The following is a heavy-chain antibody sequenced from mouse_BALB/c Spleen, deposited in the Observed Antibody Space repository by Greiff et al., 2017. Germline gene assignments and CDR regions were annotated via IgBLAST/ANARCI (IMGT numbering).Heavy chain of an antibody. V-gene: IGHV1-82*01. Sequence: QVQLQQSGPELVKPGASVKISCKASGYAFSSSWMNWVKQRPGQGLEWIGLIYPGDGDTNYNGKFKGKATLTADKSSSTAYMQLSSLTSVDSAVYFCAREFYAMDYWGQGTSVTVSS. CDR2: IYPGDGDT. J-gene: IGHJ4*01. CDR3: AREFYAMDY. CDR1: GYAFSSSW.